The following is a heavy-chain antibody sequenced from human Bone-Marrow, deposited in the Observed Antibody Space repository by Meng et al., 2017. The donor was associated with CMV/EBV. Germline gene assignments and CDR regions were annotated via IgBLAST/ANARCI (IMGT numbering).Heavy chain of an antibody. CDR1: GYTFTSYG. D-gene: IGHD3-3*01. V-gene: IGHV1-18*01. J-gene: IGHJ4*02. CDR2: ISPYNGNT. Sequence: ASVKVSCKASGYTFTSYGISWVRQAPGQGLEWMGWISPYNGNTNYAQKVQGRVTMTTDTSTRTAYMELRSLRAEDTAVYYCAKPVRRFLEGGDYWGQGTRVTGSS. CDR3: AKPVRRFLEGGDY.